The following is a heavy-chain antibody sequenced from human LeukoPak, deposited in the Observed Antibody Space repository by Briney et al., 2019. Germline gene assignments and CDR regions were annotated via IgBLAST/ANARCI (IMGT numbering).Heavy chain of an antibody. CDR1: GGSISSYY. J-gene: IGHJ3*02. V-gene: IGHV4-4*07. Sequence: PSETLSLTCTVSGGSISSYYWSWIRQPAGKGLEWIGRIYTSGSTNYNPSLKSRVTMSVDTSKNQFSLKLSSVTAADTAVYYCARNRRVVAAAGTIAFDIWGQGTMVTVSS. CDR3: ARNRRVVAAAGTIAFDI. CDR2: IYTSGST. D-gene: IGHD6-13*01.